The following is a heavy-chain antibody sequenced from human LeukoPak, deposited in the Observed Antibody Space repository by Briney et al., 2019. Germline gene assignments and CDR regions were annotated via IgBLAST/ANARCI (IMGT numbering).Heavy chain of an antibody. Sequence: PGGSLRLSCAASGFTFSSYAMHWVRQAPGKGLEWVAVISYDGSNKYYADSVKGRFTISRDNSKNTLYLQMNSLRAEDTAVYYCARDRSPWGGYSYSGEFDPWGQGTLVTVSS. CDR2: ISYDGSNK. CDR3: ARDRSPWGGYSYSGEFDP. CDR1: GFTFSSYA. V-gene: IGHV3-30*01. D-gene: IGHD5-18*01. J-gene: IGHJ5*02.